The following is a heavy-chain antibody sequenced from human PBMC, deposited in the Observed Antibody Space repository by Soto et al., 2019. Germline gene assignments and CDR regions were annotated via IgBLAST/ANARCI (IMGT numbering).Heavy chain of an antibody. CDR3: ARTTVTASYYYMDV. J-gene: IGHJ6*03. CDR1: GYTFTNYG. V-gene: IGHV1-18*01. CDR2: ISTYNGNT. Sequence: QVQLVQSGAEVKQPGASVKVSCKASGYTFTNYGFTWVRQAPGQGLEWLGGISTYNGNTKYAQKVQGRITMTTDTSTSTANMELTSLRSDDTALYYCARTTVTASYYYMDVWGKGSTVTVSS. D-gene: IGHD4-17*01.